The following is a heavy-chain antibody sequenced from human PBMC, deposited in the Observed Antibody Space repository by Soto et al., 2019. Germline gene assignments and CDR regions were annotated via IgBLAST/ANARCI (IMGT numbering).Heavy chain of an antibody. D-gene: IGHD3-9*01. J-gene: IGHJ4*02. CDR1: GFTFDDYA. V-gene: IGHV3-9*01. CDR2: ISWNSGSI. CDR3: ANAPDYDILSPPFDY. Sequence: GGSLRLSCAASGFTFDDYAMHWVRQAPGKGLEWVSGISWNSGSIGYADSVKGRFTISRDNAKNSLYLQMNSLRAEDTALYYCANAPDYDILSPPFDYWGQGTLVTVSS.